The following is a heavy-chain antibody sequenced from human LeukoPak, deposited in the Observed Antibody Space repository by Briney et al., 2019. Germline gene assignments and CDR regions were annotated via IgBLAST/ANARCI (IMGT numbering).Heavy chain of an antibody. V-gene: IGHV6-1*01. J-gene: IGHJ4*02. D-gene: IGHD6-6*01. CDR2: TYYRTKWYN. CDR1: GDSVSSKSAA. Sequence: SQTLSLTCAISGDSVSSKSAAWNWNRQSPSRGLEWLGRTYYRTKWYNDHAVSVKSRITINPDTSRNQFSLQLNSVTPEDTAVCYCARERGSSPSGRYYFDSWGQGTLVTVSS. CDR3: ARERGSSPSGRYYFDS.